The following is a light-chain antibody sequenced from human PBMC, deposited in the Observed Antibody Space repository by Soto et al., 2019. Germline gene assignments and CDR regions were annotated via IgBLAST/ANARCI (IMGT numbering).Light chain of an antibody. J-gene: IGLJ1*01. CDR3: SSYAGSSTYV. CDR1: SSDVGSYNY. Sequence: QSVLTQPASVSGSPGQSITISCTGTSSDVGSYNYVSWYQQHPGKAPKLMIYEVSDRPSGISSRFSGSKSGNTASLTISGLQTEDEADYYCSSYAGSSTYVFGTGTKLTVL. V-gene: IGLV2-14*01. CDR2: EVS.